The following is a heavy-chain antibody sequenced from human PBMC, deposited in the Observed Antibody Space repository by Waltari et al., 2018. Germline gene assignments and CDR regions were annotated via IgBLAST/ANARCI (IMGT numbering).Heavy chain of an antibody. CDR1: GGSISSYY. CDR3: ARGGYCSGGSCYPWFDP. Sequence: QVQLQESGPGLVKPSETLSLTCTVSGGSISSYYWSWIRQPAGKGLEWIGRIYTSGSTTYYPSLKSRVTISVDKSKNQFSLKLSSVTAADTAVYYCARGGYCSGGSCYPWFDPWGQGTLVTVSS. CDR2: IYTSGST. V-gene: IGHV4-4*07. J-gene: IGHJ5*02. D-gene: IGHD2-15*01.